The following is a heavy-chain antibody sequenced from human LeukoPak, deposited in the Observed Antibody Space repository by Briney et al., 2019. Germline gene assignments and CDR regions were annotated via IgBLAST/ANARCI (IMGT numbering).Heavy chain of an antibody. Sequence: SVKVSCKASGDTFSNYDVTWVRQAPGQGLEWMGRIIPVFDTAKYAQNFQGRVTMTTDESSSTAYMELYSLRSEDTAVYYCALSAERQLVYFDFWGQGTLVTVSS. D-gene: IGHD6-13*01. CDR1: GDTFSNYD. CDR3: ALSAERQLVYFDF. V-gene: IGHV1-69*05. CDR2: IIPVFDTA. J-gene: IGHJ4*02.